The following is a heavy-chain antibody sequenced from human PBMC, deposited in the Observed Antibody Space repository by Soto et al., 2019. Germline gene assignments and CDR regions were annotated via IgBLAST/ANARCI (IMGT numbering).Heavy chain of an antibody. D-gene: IGHD4-4*01. V-gene: IGHV1-3*01. CDR2: INAGNGNT. CDR3: ARESGLGNDYSTYALAY. Sequence: ASVKVSCKASGYTFTSYAMHWVRQAPGQRLEWMGWINAGNGNTKYSQKFQGRVTITRDTSASTAYMELSSLRSEDTAVYYCARESGLGNDYSTYALAYWGQGTLVTVSS. J-gene: IGHJ4*02. CDR1: GYTFTSYA.